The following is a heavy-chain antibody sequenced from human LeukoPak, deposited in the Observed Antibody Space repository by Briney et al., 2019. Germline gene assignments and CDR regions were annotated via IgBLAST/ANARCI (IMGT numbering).Heavy chain of an antibody. V-gene: IGHV3-23*01. CDR1: GFTLSTNA. D-gene: IGHD1-26*01. Sequence: GGSLRLSCLTSGFTLSTNAMSWVRQAPGKGLEWISGISGSGASTYYADSVKGRFTISRDDSRNTLYLQMNSLGGDDTAVYYCAKDVEKWESLHFFDYWGQGTLVTVSS. CDR2: ISGSGAST. CDR3: AKDVEKWESLHFFDY. J-gene: IGHJ4*02.